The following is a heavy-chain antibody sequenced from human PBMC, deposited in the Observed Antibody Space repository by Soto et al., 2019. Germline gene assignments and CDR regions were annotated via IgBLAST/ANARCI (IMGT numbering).Heavy chain of an antibody. V-gene: IGHV2-5*02. Sequence: QITLKESGPTLVKPTQTLTLTCTFSGFSLTTSGVGVGWVRHPPGKALQWFALIYWDDDKRYSPSLKSRLTITKDTSKNHVVLTMTNMDPVDTATYYCAHMLTLNSDWNYGRFDYWGQGTLVTVSS. CDR1: GFSLTTSGVG. CDR2: IYWDDDK. CDR3: AHMLTLNSDWNYGRFDY. J-gene: IGHJ4*02. D-gene: IGHD1-7*01.